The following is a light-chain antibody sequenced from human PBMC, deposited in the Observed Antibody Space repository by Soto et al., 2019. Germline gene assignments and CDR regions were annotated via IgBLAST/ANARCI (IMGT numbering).Light chain of an antibody. CDR3: CSNAGSLEG. V-gene: IGLV2-11*01. J-gene: IGLJ1*01. Sequence: QSALTQPPSVSGSPGQSVTISCTGTSIDVGGYNYVSWYQQHPGKAPKVMIYDVSKRPSGVPDRFSGSKSGNTASLTISGLQAEDEADYYCCSNAGSLEGFGTGTKVTVL. CDR2: DVS. CDR1: SIDVGGYNY.